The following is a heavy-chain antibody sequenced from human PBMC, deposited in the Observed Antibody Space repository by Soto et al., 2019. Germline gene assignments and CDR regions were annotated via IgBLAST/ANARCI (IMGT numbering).Heavy chain of an antibody. Sequence: PGGSLRLSCVASGFAFSNYAMNWVRQAPGKGLEWVSSIRQIDTSTYYADSVEGRYTISRDNSKNTFFLQMNSLRAEDSAVYYCAPSKDYFYMGVWGKGTTVT. J-gene: IGHJ6*03. V-gene: IGHV3-23*01. CDR2: IRQIDTST. CDR1: GFAFSNYA. CDR3: APSKDYFYMGV.